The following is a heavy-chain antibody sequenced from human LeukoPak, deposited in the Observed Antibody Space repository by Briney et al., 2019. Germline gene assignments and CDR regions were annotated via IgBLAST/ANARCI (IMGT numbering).Heavy chain of an antibody. CDR2: IYYGGST. CDR3: ARYNWNVAFDI. J-gene: IGHJ3*02. CDR1: GGSISSGGYY. Sequence: SQTLSLTCTVSGGSISSGGYYWSWIRQHPGKGLEWIGYIYYGGSTYYNPSLKSRVTISVDTSKNQFSLKLSSVTAADTAGYYCARYNWNVAFDIWGQGTMVTVSS. D-gene: IGHD1-1*01. V-gene: IGHV4-31*03.